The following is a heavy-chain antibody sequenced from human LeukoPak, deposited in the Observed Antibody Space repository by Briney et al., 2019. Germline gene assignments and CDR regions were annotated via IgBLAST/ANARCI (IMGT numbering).Heavy chain of an antibody. CDR3: ARVQYETSGYHNAFYI. D-gene: IGHD3-22*01. J-gene: IGHJ3*02. Sequence: PGGSLRLSCAASGFIFDEYGMTWVRQAPGKGLEWVSGINWNGANTGYADSVKGRFTISRDNAKNSLHLQMRSLRAEDTALYHCARVQYETSGYHNAFYIWGQGTMLTVSS. V-gene: IGHV3-20*01. CDR2: INWNGANT. CDR1: GFIFDEYG.